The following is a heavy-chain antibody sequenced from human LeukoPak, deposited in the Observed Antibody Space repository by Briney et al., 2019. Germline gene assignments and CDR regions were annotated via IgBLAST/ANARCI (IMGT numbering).Heavy chain of an antibody. CDR1: GLTFSSYA. CDR3: AKDPNWGSESVDY. D-gene: IGHD7-27*01. CDR2: ISGSGGST. J-gene: IGHJ4*02. V-gene: IGHV3-23*01. Sequence: QSGGSLRLSCAASGLTFSSYAMSWVRQAPGKGLEWVSAISGSGGSTYYADSVKGRFTISRDNSKNTLYLQMNSLRAEDTAVYYCAKDPNWGSESVDYWGQGTLVTVSS.